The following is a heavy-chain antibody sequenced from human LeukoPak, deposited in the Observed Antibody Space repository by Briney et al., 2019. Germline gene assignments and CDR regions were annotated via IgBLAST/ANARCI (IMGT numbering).Heavy chain of an antibody. V-gene: IGHV3-21*01. Sequence: GGSLRLSCAASGFSFSRYSVNWVRQAPGKGLEWVSFIGSSSRYIYYADSVKGRFTISRDDAKNSLYLQMNSLSAEDTAVYYCARDVGSGSYSASDYWGQGTLVTVSS. CDR2: IGSSSRYI. J-gene: IGHJ4*02. CDR1: GFSFSRYS. D-gene: IGHD3-10*01. CDR3: ARDVGSGSYSASDY.